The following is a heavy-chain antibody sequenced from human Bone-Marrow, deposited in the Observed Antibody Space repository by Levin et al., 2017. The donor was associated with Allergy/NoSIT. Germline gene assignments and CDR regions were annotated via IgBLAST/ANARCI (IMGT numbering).Heavy chain of an antibody. D-gene: IGHD3-3*01. CDR1: GFTFSSYA. J-gene: IGHJ6*02. Sequence: GESLKISCAASGFTFSSYAMHWVRQAPGKGLEWVAVISYDGSNKYYADSVKGRFTISRDNSKNTLYLQMNSLRAEDTAVYYCARELYYDFWSGYYTQYYYYYGMDVWGQGTTVTVSS. CDR3: ARELYYDFWSGYYTQYYYYYGMDV. CDR2: ISYDGSNK. V-gene: IGHV3-30*04.